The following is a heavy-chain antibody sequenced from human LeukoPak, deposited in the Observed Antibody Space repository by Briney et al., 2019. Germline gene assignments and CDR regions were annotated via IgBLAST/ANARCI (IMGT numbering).Heavy chain of an antibody. Sequence: PGGSLRLSCAASGFTFSSYSMNWVRQAPGKGLEWVSYISSSSSTIYYADSVKGRFTISRDNAKNSLYLQMNSLRAEDTAVYYCARYDFWSGTPFDYWGQGTLVTVSS. CDR2: ISSSSSTI. CDR1: GFTFSSYS. D-gene: IGHD3-3*01. J-gene: IGHJ4*02. CDR3: ARYDFWSGTPFDY. V-gene: IGHV3-48*01.